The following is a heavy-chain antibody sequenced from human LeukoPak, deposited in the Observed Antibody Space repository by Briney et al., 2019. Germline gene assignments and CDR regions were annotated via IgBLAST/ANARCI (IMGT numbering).Heavy chain of an antibody. CDR2: IYYSGST. CDR1: GGSVSSGSYY. Sequence: SETLSLTCTVSGGSVSSGSYYWSWIRQPPGKGLEWIGYIYYSGSTNYNPSLKSRVAISVDTSKNQFSLKLSSVTAADTAVYYCARGGLGATFDYWARELWSPSPQ. D-gene: IGHD1-26*01. CDR3: ARGGLGATFDY. V-gene: IGHV4-61*01. J-gene: IGHJ4*02.